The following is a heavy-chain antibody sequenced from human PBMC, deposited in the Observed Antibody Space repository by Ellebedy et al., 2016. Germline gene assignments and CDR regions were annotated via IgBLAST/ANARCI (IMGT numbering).Heavy chain of an antibody. CDR2: ISYDGSNK. CDR3: AKGKVATITGEFDY. V-gene: IGHV3-30*18. Sequence: GESLKISXAASGFTFSSYGMHWVRQAPGKGLEWVAVISYDGSNKYYADSVKGRFTISRDNSKNTLYLQMNSLRAEDTAVYYCAKGKVATITGEFDYWGQGTLVTVSS. D-gene: IGHD5-12*01. J-gene: IGHJ4*02. CDR1: GFTFSSYG.